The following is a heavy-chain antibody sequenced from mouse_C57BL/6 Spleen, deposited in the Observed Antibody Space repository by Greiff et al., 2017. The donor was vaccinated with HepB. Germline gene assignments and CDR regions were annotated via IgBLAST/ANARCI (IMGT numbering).Heavy chain of an antibody. CDR1: GYTFTDYY. CDR2: IYPGSGNT. Sequence: QVQLQQSGAELVRPGASVKLSCKASGYTFTDYYINWVKQRPGQGLEWIARIYPGSGNTYYNEKFKGKATLTAEKSSSTAYMQLSSLTSEDSAVYFCAREKITTVVATGFDYWGQGTTLTVSS. J-gene: IGHJ2*01. V-gene: IGHV1-76*01. D-gene: IGHD1-1*01. CDR3: AREKITTVVATGFDY.